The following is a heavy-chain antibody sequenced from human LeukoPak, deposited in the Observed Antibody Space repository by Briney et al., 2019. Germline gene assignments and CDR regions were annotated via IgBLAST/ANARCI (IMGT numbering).Heavy chain of an antibody. CDR1: GASISSYV. J-gene: IGHJ3*01. CDR3: ARNYGSGASYFYL. Sequence: PSETLSLTFTVSGASISSYVWTSIRQPPGKGLEWIGYTYNTGNTNYNPSLQSRVYNPSLKSRVTISLDTSKNQFSLKLSSVTAADTAVYYCARNYGSGASYFYLWGQGTMVTVSS. CDR2: TYNTGNT. D-gene: IGHD3-10*01. V-gene: IGHV4-59*01.